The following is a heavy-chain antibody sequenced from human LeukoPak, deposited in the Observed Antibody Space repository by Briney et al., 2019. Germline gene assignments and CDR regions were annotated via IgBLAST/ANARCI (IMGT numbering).Heavy chain of an antibody. J-gene: IGHJ4*02. CDR2: INGKSGVT. CDR3: ARDFDWGPDY. Sequence: ASVKVSCKASGYTFTSYYMHWVRQAPGQGLEWMGWINGKSGVTFYAQQFQDRITVTRDTSISTMYLGLNRLTSADTAIYYCARDFDWGPDYWGPGTLVAVSS. D-gene: IGHD7-27*01. V-gene: IGHV1-2*02. CDR1: GYTFTSYY.